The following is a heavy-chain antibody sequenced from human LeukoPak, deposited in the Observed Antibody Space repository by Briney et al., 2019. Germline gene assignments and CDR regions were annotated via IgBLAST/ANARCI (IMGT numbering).Heavy chain of an antibody. J-gene: IGHJ3*02. V-gene: IGHV4-61*05. CDR3: ARRFRSLYGSSPDAFDI. Sequence: NPSETLSLTCTVSGGSISSSSYYWSWIRQPPGKGLEWIGFIYYSGSTNYNPSLKSRVTISVDTSNNQFSLKLSSVTAADTAVYYCARRFRSLYGSSPDAFDIWGQGTMVTVSS. CDR2: IYYSGST. D-gene: IGHD3-22*01. CDR1: GGSISSSSYY.